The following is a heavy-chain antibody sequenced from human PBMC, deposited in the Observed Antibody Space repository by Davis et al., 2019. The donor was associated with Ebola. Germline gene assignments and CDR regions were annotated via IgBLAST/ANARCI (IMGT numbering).Heavy chain of an antibody. CDR3: ARGLGWGYVLRPSFDY. D-gene: IGHD5-12*01. Sequence: MPSETLSLTCAISGDSVSSNSAAWNWIRQSPSRGLEWLGRTYYRSKWYNDYAVSVKSRITINPDTSKNQFSLQLNSVTPEDTAVYYCARGLGWGYVLRPSFDYWGQGTLVTVSS. V-gene: IGHV6-1*01. CDR1: GDSVSSNSAA. J-gene: IGHJ4*02. CDR2: TYYRSKWYN.